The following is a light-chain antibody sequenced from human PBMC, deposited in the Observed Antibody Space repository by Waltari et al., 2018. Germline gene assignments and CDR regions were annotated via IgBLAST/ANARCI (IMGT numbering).Light chain of an antibody. CDR3: LQDYKYPWT. J-gene: IGKJ1*01. V-gene: IGKV1-6*01. CDR1: QGIRND. CDR2: AAS. Sequence: AIQMTKSHSSLSASVGDRVTITCGASQGIRNDLGWYQQKPGKAPTLLIYAASSLHSGVPSRVSGSGSGTYFTLTISSLQPEDFATYYCLQDYKYPWTFGQGTKVEIK.